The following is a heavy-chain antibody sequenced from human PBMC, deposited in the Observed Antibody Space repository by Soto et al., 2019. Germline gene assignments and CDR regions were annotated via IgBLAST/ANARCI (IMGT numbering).Heavy chain of an antibody. CDR3: ARRERSSYAPFDY. J-gene: IGHJ4*02. V-gene: IGHV5-51*01. D-gene: IGHD6-6*01. CDR2: IYPGDSDT. Sequence: GESLKISCKGSGYSFTSYWIGWVRQMPGKGLEWMGIIYPGDSDTRYSPSFQGQVTISADKSISTAYLQWSSLKASDTAVYYCARRERSSYAPFDYWGQGTLVTVSS. CDR1: GYSFTSYW.